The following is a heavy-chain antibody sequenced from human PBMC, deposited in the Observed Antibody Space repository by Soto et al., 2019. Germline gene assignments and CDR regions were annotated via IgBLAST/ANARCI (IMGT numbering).Heavy chain of an antibody. Sequence: SETLSLTCTVSGGSISSGGSYWGWIRQPPGKGLEWIGYIYYSGNTYFNPSLKSRVTLSVDTSKNQFSLNLSSVTAADTAVYYCVRYCSTTKCPFDYWGQGTLVTVS. CDR3: VRYCSTTKCPFDY. J-gene: IGHJ4*02. D-gene: IGHD2-2*01. CDR1: GGSISSGGSY. CDR2: IYYSGNT. V-gene: IGHV4-30-4*01.